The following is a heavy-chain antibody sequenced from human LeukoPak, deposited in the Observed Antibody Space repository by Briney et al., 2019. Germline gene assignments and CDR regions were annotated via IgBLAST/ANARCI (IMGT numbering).Heavy chain of an antibody. D-gene: IGHD5-18*01. Sequence: GESLKISFKASGYDFTTYWIGWVRQVPGKGLEWMGIIYPGDSDTRYSPSFQGQVTISADKSISTAYLQWSSLKASDTAMYYCARSGTAMVTSFDYWGQGTLVTVSS. CDR2: IYPGDSDT. CDR3: ARSGTAMVTSFDY. V-gene: IGHV5-51*01. J-gene: IGHJ4*02. CDR1: GYDFTTYW.